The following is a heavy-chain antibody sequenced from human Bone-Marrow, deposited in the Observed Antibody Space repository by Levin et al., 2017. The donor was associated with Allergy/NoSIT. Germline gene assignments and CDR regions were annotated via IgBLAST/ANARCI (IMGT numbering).Heavy chain of an antibody. V-gene: IGHV1-2*02. J-gene: IGHJ3*02. Sequence: ASVKVSCKASGYTFTGYFMHWVRQAPGQGLEWMGWLNPKNGDTGNAQKFQGRVTLTRDTSSSTAYMELSSLTSDDTAVYYCAKEANAFDIWGQGTMVTVSS. CDR1: GYTFTGYF. CDR3: AKEANAFDI. CDR2: LNPKNGDT.